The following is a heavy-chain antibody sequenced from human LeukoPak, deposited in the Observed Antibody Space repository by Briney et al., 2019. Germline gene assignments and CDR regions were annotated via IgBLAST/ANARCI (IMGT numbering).Heavy chain of an antibody. V-gene: IGHV3-30*03. Sequence: PGGSLRLSCAGSGFTFSSYGMHWVRQAPGKGLEWVALISYDGSNKYYADSVRGRFTISRDNSKNTLYLQMNSLRAEDTAVYYCATDQGGYCGGDCSPGDYWGQGTLVTVSS. CDR2: ISYDGSNK. J-gene: IGHJ4*02. CDR1: GFTFSSYG. CDR3: ATDQGGYCGGDCSPGDY. D-gene: IGHD2-21*02.